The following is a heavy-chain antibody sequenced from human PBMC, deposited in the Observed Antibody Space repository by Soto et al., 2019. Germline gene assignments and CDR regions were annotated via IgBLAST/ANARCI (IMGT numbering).Heavy chain of an antibody. D-gene: IGHD3-16*01. V-gene: IGHV5-51*01. CDR2: IFPGDSDT. J-gene: IGHJ4*02. CDR1: GYSFPNYW. Sequence: GESLKISCKGSGYSFPNYWIGWVRQMPGKGLEWMGIIFPGDSDTRYSPSFQGQVTISADKSISTAYLQWSSLKASDTAIYYCARMGGHSLSARFDYWSQGTLVTVSS. CDR3: ARMGGHSLSARFDY.